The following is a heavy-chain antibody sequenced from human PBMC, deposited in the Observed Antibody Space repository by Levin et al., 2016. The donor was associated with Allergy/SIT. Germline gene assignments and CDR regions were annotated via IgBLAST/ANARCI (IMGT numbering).Heavy chain of an antibody. J-gene: IGHJ6*03. CDR3: ARHSQRASPLWRYYYYYYMDV. CDR2: IYYSGST. D-gene: IGHD5-18*01. CDR1: GGSISSSSYY. Sequence: SETLSLTCTVSGGSISSSSYYWGWIRRPPGKGLEWIGSIYYSGSTYYNPSLKSRVTISVDTSKNQFSLKLSSVTAADTAVYYCARHSQRASPLWRYYYYYYMDVWGKGTTVTVSS. V-gene: IGHV4-39*01.